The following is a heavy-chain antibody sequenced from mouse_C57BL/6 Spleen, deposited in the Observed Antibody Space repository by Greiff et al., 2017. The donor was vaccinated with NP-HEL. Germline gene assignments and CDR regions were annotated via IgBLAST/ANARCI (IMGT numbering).Heavy chain of an antibody. CDR2: IYPGDGDT. CDR1: GYAFSSSW. V-gene: IGHV1-82*01. D-gene: IGHD2-4*01. J-gene: IGHJ4*01. Sequence: VQLQQSGPELVKPGASVKISCKASGYAFSSSWMNWVKQRPGKGLEWIGRIYPGDGDTNYNGKFKGKATLTADKSSSTAYMQLSSLTSEDSAVYCCARYYYDYGGGYAMDYWGQGTSVTVSS. CDR3: ARYYYDYGGGYAMDY.